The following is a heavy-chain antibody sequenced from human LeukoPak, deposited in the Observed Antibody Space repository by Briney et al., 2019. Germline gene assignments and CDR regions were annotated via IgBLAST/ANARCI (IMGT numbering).Heavy chain of an antibody. V-gene: IGHV3-9*01. CDR1: GFTFSSYS. CDR2: ISWNSGSI. Sequence: GGSLRLSCAASGFTFSSYSMNWVRQAPGKGLEWVSGISWNSGSIGYADSVKGRFTISRDNAKNSLYLQMNSLRAEDTALYYCAKDTQMIQLWTFDYWGQGTLVTVSS. D-gene: IGHD5-18*01. CDR3: AKDTQMIQLWTFDY. J-gene: IGHJ4*02.